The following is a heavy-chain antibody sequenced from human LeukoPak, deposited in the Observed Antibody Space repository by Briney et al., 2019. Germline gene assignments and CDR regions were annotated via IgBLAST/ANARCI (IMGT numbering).Heavy chain of an antibody. D-gene: IGHD3/OR15-3a*01. CDR1: GFTFGDTW. CDR2: IKQDGSEK. CDR3: ATSYDMGWLIGY. J-gene: IGHJ4*02. V-gene: IGHV3-7*03. Sequence: GGSLRLPCAASGFTFGDTWMNWVRKVPGQGLEWVANIKQDGSEKFYVASVKGRFTISRDNGKSSLYLQMNSLRAEDTALYYCATSYDMGWLIGYWGQGTLVTVSS.